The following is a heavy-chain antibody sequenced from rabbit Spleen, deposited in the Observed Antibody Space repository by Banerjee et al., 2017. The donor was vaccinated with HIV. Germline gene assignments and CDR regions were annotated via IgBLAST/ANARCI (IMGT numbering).Heavy chain of an antibody. V-gene: IGHV1S36*01. CDR2: ANIGGST. D-gene: IGHD8-1*01. CDR3: MRDVGNGYNYFDL. Sequence: QEQLEESGGGLVKPGGTLTLTCKASEFSLSINVYICWVRQAPGKGLESIGFANIGGSTYYASWVNGRFTISKASTTVDLKMTSLTAADTATYFCMRDVGNGYNYFDLWGPGTLVTVS. CDR1: EFSLSINV. J-gene: IGHJ4*01.